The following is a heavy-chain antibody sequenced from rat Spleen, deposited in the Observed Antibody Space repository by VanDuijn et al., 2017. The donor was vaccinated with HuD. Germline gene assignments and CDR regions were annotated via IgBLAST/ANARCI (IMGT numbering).Heavy chain of an antibody. D-gene: IGHD1-1*01. V-gene: IGHV5-20*01. Sequence: EVQLVESGGGLVQPGRSLKLSCAASGFTFSDYYMAWVRQAPTKGLEWVASISNTGGSIYYPDSVKGRFTISRHNTQNTLYLQMNSLRSEDTATYYCTTVLQGHGFAYWGQGTLVTVSS. J-gene: IGHJ3*01. CDR3: TTVLQGHGFAY. CDR2: ISNTGGSI. CDR1: GFTFSDYY.